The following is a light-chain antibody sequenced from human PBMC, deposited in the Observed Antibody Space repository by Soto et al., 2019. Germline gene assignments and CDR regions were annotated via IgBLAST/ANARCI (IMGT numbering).Light chain of an antibody. CDR1: SSDVGGYNY. V-gene: IGLV2-8*01. CDR3: SSYAGINNV. CDR2: EVS. Sequence: QSPLTQPPSASGSPGQSVTISCTGTSSDVGGYNYVSWYQQHPGKAPKLMIYEVSKRPSGVPDRFSGSKSGNTASLTVSGLQVEDEADYYCSSYAGINNVFGAGTKVTVL. J-gene: IGLJ1*01.